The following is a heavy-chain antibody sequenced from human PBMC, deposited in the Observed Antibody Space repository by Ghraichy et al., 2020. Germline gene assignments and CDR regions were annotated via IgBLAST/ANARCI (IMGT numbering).Heavy chain of an antibody. D-gene: IGHD4-17*01. CDR3: AREATGGDYGDAFDI. CDR2: ISYDGSNK. CDR1: GFTFSSYA. Sequence: GGSLRLSCAASGFTFSSYAMHWVRQAPGKGLEWVAVISYDGSNKYYADSVKGRFTISRDNSKNTLYLQMNSLRAEDTAVYYCAREATGGDYGDAFDIWGQGTMVTVSS. V-gene: IGHV3-30*04. J-gene: IGHJ3*02.